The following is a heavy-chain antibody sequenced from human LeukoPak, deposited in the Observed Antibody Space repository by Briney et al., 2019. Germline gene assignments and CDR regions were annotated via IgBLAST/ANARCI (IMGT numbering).Heavy chain of an antibody. J-gene: IGHJ1*01. CDR3: ARGPSSGYSYG. CDR1: GGSISSYY. D-gene: IGHD5-18*01. Sequence: SETLSLTCTVSGGSISSYYWSWIRPPPGKGRGWIGYIYYSGNTNYNPSLKSRVTISVDTSKNQFSLNLSAVTAADTAVYYCARGPSSGYSYGWGQGTLVTVSS. CDR2: IYYSGNT. V-gene: IGHV4-59*01.